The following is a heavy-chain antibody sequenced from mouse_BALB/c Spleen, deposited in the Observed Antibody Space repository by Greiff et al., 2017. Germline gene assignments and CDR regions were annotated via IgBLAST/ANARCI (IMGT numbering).Heavy chain of an antibody. D-gene: IGHD2-2*01. CDR2: ISDGGSYT. J-gene: IGHJ3*01. Sequence: DVMLVESGGGLVKPGGSLKLSCAASGFTFSDYYMYWVRQTPEKRLEWVATISDGGSYTYYPDSVKGRFTISRDNAKNNLYLQMSSLKSEDTAMYYCAREGLWGQGTLVTVSA. V-gene: IGHV5-4*02. CDR3: AREGL. CDR1: GFTFSDYY.